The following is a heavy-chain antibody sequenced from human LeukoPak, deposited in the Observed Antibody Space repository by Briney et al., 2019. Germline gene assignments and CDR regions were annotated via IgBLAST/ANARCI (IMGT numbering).Heavy chain of an antibody. D-gene: IGHD3-22*01. CDR2: INSDGSST. Sequence: GGSLRLSCAASGFTFSSDWMHWVRQAPGKGLVWVSRINSDGSSTSYADSVKGRFTISRDNAKNTLYLQMNSLRAEDTAVYYCARTRPRITMIVADTDAFDIWGQGTMVTVSS. CDR3: ARTRPRITMIVADTDAFDI. V-gene: IGHV3-74*01. CDR1: GFTFSSDW. J-gene: IGHJ3*02.